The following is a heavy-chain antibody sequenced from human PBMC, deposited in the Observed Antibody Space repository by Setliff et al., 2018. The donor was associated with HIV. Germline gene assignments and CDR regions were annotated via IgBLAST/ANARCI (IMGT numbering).Heavy chain of an antibody. Sequence: SETLSLTCTVSNGSISSHYWSWIRQPPGKGLEWIGNMYYSGSTNYNPSLKSRVTISVDRSQNHFSLKLSSVTAADTAVYYCAREVDYYDSSRYLLLYYFDSWGQGTRVTV. CDR3: AREVDYYDSSRYLLLYYFDS. CDR1: NGSISSHY. J-gene: IGHJ4*02. V-gene: IGHV4-59*11. D-gene: IGHD3-22*01. CDR2: MYYSGST.